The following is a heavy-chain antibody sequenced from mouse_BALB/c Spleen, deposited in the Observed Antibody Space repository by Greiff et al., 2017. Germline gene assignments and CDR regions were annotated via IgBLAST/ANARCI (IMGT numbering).Heavy chain of an antibody. J-gene: IGHJ4*01. CDR2: ISSGGSYT. CDR1: GFTFSSYA. CDR3: ARDHDYGPMDY. Sequence: EVMLVESGGGLVKPGGSLKLSCAASGFTFSSYAMSWVRQSPEKRLEWVAEISSGGSYTYYPDTVTGRFTISRDNAKNTLYLEMSSLKSEDTAMYYCARDHDYGPMDYWGQGTSVTVSS. V-gene: IGHV5-9-4*01. D-gene: IGHD2-4*01.